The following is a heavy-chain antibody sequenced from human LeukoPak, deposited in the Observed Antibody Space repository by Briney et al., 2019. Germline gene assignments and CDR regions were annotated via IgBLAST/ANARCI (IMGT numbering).Heavy chain of an antibody. CDR2: INPNSGGT. J-gene: IGHJ5*02. Sequence: ASVKVSCKASGYTFTGYYMHWVRQAPGQGLEWMGRINPNSGGTNYAQKFQGRVTMTRDTSISTAYMELSRLRSDDTAVYYCAHTTGGYYDSSGFHQNWFDPWGQGTLVTVSS. V-gene: IGHV1-2*06. D-gene: IGHD3-22*01. CDR1: GYTFTGYY. CDR3: AHTTGGYYDSSGFHQNWFDP.